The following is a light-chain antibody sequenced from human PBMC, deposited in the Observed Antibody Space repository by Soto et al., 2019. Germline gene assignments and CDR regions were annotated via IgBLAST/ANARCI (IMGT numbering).Light chain of an antibody. CDR1: RSDVGDYNY. CDR2: EVS. V-gene: IGLV2-14*01. J-gene: IGLJ1*01. Sequence: QSVLAQPASVSGSPGQSITISCTGTRSDVGDYNYVSWYQQHPGRVPKLLIYEVSDRPSGVSNRFSGSKSGNTASLTISGLQAEEEAHYYCYSYTGTYTYVFGTGTKLTVL. CDR3: YSYTGTYTYV.